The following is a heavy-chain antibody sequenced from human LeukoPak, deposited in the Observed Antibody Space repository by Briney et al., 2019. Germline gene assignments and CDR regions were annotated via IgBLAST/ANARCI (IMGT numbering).Heavy chain of an antibody. CDR2: IIPVLNIT. D-gene: IGHD5-18*01. Sequence: EASVKVSCKTSGGTFSSSAITWVRQAPGQGLEWMGRIIPVLNITRYTQKFQGRVTITADTSTSTVYMELSSLRSEETAVYYCARDQGLTAPPPYGLDVWGQGTTVTVSS. CDR3: ARDQGLTAPPPYGLDV. CDR1: GGTFSSSA. J-gene: IGHJ6*02. V-gene: IGHV1-69*04.